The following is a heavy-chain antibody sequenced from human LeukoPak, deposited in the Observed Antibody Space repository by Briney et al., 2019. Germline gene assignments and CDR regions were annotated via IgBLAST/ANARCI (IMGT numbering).Heavy chain of an antibody. Sequence: SETLSLTCTVSAGSITSHNWNRIRQPPGKGLEWIGDIYNSGSPNYNPSLKSRVTISVDTSKNQFSLKLSSVTAADTAVYYCARVDSSRYYTFFDYWGQGTLVTVSS. J-gene: IGHJ4*02. CDR3: ARVDSSRYYTFFDY. D-gene: IGHD3-22*01. CDR2: IYNSGSP. V-gene: IGHV4-59*11. CDR1: AGSITSHN.